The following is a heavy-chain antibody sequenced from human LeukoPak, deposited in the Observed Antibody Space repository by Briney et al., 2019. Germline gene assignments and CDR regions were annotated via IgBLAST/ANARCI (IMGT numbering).Heavy chain of an antibody. CDR2: ISGSGGST. D-gene: IGHD2-15*01. CDR3: AKDTQGGDY. V-gene: IGHV3-23*01. Sequence: RSGGSLRLSCAASGFTFSSYAMSWVRQAPGKGLEWVSAISGSGGSTYYADSVKGRFTISRDNPKNTLYLQMNSLRAEDTAVYYYAKDTQGGDYWGQGTLVTVSS. CDR1: GFTFSSYA. J-gene: IGHJ4*02.